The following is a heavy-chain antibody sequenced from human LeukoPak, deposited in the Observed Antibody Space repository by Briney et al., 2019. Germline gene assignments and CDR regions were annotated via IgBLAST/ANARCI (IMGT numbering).Heavy chain of an antibody. V-gene: IGHV1-18*01. J-gene: IGHJ6*03. CDR1: GYTFTNYG. Sequence: ASVKVSRKASGYTFTNYGISWVRQAPGQGLEWMGWISAYNGNTYYAQKLQGRVTMTTDTSTSTAYMELRSLRYDDTAVYYCARDPRHRLLWFGEETYYYYMDVWGKGTTVTISS. D-gene: IGHD3-10*01. CDR2: ISAYNGNT. CDR3: ARDPRHRLLWFGEETYYYYMDV.